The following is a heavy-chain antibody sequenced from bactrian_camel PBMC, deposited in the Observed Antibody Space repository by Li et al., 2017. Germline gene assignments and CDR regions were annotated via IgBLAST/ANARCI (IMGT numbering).Heavy chain of an antibody. CDR1: GGTFDGSD. D-gene: IGHD2*01. J-gene: IGHJ6*01. V-gene: IGHV3S55*01. Sequence: HVQLVESGGGSVQAGGSLRLSCTTSGGTFDGSDKGWYRQVSEKRCELVSSIGKDGSTYYETSVKGRFLHSINGVQTTLYLQMDSLKPEDSAVYFCAQARGIRTFCSGGRCSPSLQITDFDFWGQGTQVTVS. CDR3: AQARGIRTFCSGGRCSPSLQITDFDF. CDR2: IGKDGST.